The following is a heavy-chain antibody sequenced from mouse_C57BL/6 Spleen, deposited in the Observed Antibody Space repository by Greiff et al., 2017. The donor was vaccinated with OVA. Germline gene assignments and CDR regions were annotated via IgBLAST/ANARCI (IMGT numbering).Heavy chain of an antibody. CDR3: ARDRDFDY. J-gene: IGHJ2*01. Sequence: EVQLVESGGGLVKPGGSLKLSCAASGFTFSSYAMSWVRQTPEKRLEWVATISDGGSYTYYPDNVKGRFTISRDNAKNKLYLQMSHLKSEDTAMYYCARDRDFDYWGQGTTLTVSS. CDR1: GFTFSSYA. V-gene: IGHV5-4*01. CDR2: ISDGGSYT.